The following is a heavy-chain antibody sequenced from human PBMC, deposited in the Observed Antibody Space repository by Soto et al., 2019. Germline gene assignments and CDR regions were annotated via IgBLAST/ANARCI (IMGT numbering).Heavy chain of an antibody. V-gene: IGHV4-30-2*01. CDR2: IYHSGST. J-gene: IGHJ5*02. D-gene: IGHD3-3*01. CDR1: GGSISSGGYS. Sequence: QLQLQESGSGLVKPSQTLSLTCAVSGGSISSGGYSWSWIRQPPGKGLAWIGYIYHSGSTYYNPSLKSRVTISVDRSKNQFSLKLSSVTAADTAVYYCARGSGGYWEWLVSLDPWGQGTLVTVSS. CDR3: ARGSGGYWEWLVSLDP.